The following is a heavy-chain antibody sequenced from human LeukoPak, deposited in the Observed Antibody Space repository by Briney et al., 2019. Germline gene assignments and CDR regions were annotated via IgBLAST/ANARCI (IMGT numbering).Heavy chain of an antibody. J-gene: IGHJ6*03. CDR2: IYTSGST. CDR3: ARGGYSYGSYYYYMDV. D-gene: IGHD5-18*01. Sequence: PSQTLSLTCTVSGGSISSGSYYWSWIRQPAGKGLEWIGRIYTSGSTNYNPSLKSRVTISVDTSKNQFSLKLSSVTAADTAVYYCARGGYSYGSYYYYMDVWGKGTTVTVSS. CDR1: GGSISSGSYY. V-gene: IGHV4-61*02.